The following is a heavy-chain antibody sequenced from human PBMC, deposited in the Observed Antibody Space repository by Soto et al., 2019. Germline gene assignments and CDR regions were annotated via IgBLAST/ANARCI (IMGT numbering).Heavy chain of an antibody. CDR2: VSSSGNT. J-gene: IGHJ6*02. V-gene: IGHV4-4*07. Sequence: SETLSLTCTVSGDSLGNYYWFWIRQPVGKGLEWIGRVSSSGNTNANPTLNSRATMSIDTSKNQFCLRLCAVTAADTAVYYCARADYEILSGSYAMDVSRQGTTVTVSS. CDR3: ARADYEILSGSYAMDV. CDR1: GDSLGNYY. D-gene: IGHD3-9*01.